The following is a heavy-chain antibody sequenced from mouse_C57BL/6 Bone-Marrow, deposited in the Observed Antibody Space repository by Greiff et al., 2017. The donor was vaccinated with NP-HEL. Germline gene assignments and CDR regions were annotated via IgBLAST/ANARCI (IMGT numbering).Heavy chain of an antibody. CDR3: ARDVYYYGSSAYYFDY. CDR1: GYSITSGYY. V-gene: IGHV3-6*01. CDR2: ISYDGSN. D-gene: IGHD1-1*01. J-gene: IGHJ2*01. Sequence: EVQLQESGPGLVKPSQSLSLTCSVTGYSITSGYYWNWIRQFPGNKLEWMGYISYDGSNNYNPSLKNRISITRDTSKNQFFLKLNSVTTEDTATYYCARDVYYYGSSAYYFDYWGQGTTLTVSS.